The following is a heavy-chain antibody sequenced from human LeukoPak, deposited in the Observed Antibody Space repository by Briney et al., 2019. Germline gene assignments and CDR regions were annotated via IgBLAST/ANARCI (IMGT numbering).Heavy chain of an antibody. D-gene: IGHD2-15*01. Sequence: SETLSLTCAVSGGSISSGGYSWSWIRQPPGKGLEWIGYIYHSGSTYYNPSLKSRVTISVDRSKNQFSLKLSSVTAADTAVYYCASTVGSGPRFDPWGQGTLVTVSS. CDR3: ASTVGSGPRFDP. CDR2: IYHSGST. J-gene: IGHJ5*02. CDR1: GGSISSGGYS. V-gene: IGHV4-30-2*01.